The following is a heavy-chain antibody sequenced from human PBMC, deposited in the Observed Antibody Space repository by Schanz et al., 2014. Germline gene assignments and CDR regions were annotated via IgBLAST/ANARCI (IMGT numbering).Heavy chain of an antibody. D-gene: IGHD6-13*01. V-gene: IGHV3-7*01. CDR2: IIHDGSEK. CDR3: ARDLRNSRPSYYDH. CDR1: GFSFNNYW. J-gene: IGHJ4*02. Sequence: EVLLVDSGGGLVQPGGSLRLSCAASGFSFNNYWMTWFRQAPGKGLEWVANIIHDGSEKFYVDSVKGRFTISRDNAKNSLYLQMDALRAEDTAVYYCARDLRNSRPSYYDHWGQGTLVTVSA.